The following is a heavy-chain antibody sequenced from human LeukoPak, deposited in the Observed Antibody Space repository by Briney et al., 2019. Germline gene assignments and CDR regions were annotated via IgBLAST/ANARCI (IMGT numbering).Heavy chain of an antibody. J-gene: IGHJ6*02. CDR1: GFTFSSYE. CDR3: ARAQEIWFGELLYSLPYGMDV. D-gene: IGHD3-10*01. V-gene: IGHV3-48*03. CDR2: ISSSGSTI. Sequence: LTGGSLRLSCAASGFTFSSYEMNWVRQAPGKGLEWVSYISSSGSTIYYADSVKGRFTISRDNAKNSLYLQMNSLRAEDTAVYYCARAQEIWFGELLYSLPYGMDVWGQGTTVTVSS.